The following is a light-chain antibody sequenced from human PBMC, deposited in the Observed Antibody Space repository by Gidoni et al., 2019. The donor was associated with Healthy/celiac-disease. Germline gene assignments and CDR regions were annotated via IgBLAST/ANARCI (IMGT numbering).Light chain of an antibody. CDR1: QSISSY. J-gene: IGKJ2*01. Sequence: DIQRTQSPSSLSASVGDRVTITCRASQSISSYLNWYQQKPGKAPKLLIYAASSLQSGVPSRFSGSGSGTDFTLTISSLQPEDCATYYCQQSYSTPRTFXQXTKLEIK. V-gene: IGKV1-39*01. CDR2: AAS. CDR3: QQSYSTPRT.